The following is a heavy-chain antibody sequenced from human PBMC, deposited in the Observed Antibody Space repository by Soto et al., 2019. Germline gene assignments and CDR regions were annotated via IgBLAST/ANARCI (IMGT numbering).Heavy chain of an antibody. CDR2: INPSGGST. D-gene: IGHD2-2*02. CDR3: ARAQDIVVVPAAIGYYSGMDV. CDR1: GYTFTSYY. J-gene: IGHJ6*02. Sequence: ASVKVSCKASGYTFTSYYMHWVRQAPGQGLEWMGIINPSGGSTSYAQKFQGRVTMTRDTSTSTVYMELSSLRSEDTAVYYCARAQDIVVVPAAIGYYSGMDVWGQGTTVTVSS. V-gene: IGHV1-46*01.